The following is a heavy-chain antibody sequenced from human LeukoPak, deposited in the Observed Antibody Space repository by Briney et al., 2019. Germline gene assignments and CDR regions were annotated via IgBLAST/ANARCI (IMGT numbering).Heavy chain of an antibody. Sequence: GGSLRLSCAASGFTFSSYGMHWVRQAPGKGLEWVAVISYDGSNKYYADSVKGRFTISRDNSKNTLYLQMNSLRAEDTAVYYCATGFYFDYWGQGTLVTVSS. CDR2: ISYDGSNK. J-gene: IGHJ4*02. CDR3: ATGFYFDY. CDR1: GFTFSSYG. V-gene: IGHV3-30*03.